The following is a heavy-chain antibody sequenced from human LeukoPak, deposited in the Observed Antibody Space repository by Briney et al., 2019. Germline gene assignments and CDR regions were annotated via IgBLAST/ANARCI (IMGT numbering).Heavy chain of an antibody. CDR1: GYTFSSYG. D-gene: IGHD3-3*01. J-gene: IGHJ4*02. V-gene: IGHV1-18*01. Sequence: ASVKVSCKASGYTFSSYGITWVRQAPGQGLEWMGWISADNGNTNYAQKLQGRVTMTTDTSTSTAYMELRSLRSDDTAVYYCARDQNYDFWSGSNYGGPYFDYWGQGTLVTVSS. CDR3: ARDQNYDFWSGSNYGGPYFDY. CDR2: ISADNGNT.